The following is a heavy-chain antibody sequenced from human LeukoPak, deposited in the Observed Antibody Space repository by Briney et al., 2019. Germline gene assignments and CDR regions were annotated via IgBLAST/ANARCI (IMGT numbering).Heavy chain of an antibody. CDR2: IIPIFGTA. D-gene: IGHD1-26*01. Sequence: SVKVSCKASGGTFSSYAISWVRQAPGQGLESMGGIIPIFGTANYAQKFQGRVTITADESTSTAYMELSSLRSEDTAVYYCARVGALSGSYYIDGAFDIWGQGTMVTVSS. J-gene: IGHJ3*02. V-gene: IGHV1-69*13. CDR3: ARVGALSGSYYIDGAFDI. CDR1: GGTFSSYA.